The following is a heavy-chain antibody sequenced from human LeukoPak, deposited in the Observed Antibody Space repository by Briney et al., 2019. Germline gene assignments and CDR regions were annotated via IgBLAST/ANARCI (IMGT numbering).Heavy chain of an antibody. D-gene: IGHD6-13*01. CDR1: SGSISSGDSY. CDR3: ARSVIAAAVNWFDP. Sequence: SSETLSLTCTVSSGSISSGDSYWGWIRQPPGKGLEWIGSIYYSGSTYYNPSLKSRVTISVDTSKNQFSLKLSSVTAADTAVYYCARSVIAAAVNWFDPWGQGTLVTVSS. J-gene: IGHJ5*02. V-gene: IGHV4-39*01. CDR2: IYYSGST.